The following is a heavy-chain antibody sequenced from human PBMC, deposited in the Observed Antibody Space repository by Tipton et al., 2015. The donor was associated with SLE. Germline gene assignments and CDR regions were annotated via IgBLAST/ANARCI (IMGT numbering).Heavy chain of an antibody. Sequence: SGFTFSSYWMSWVRQAPGKGLEWVANIKQDGSEKYYVDSVKGRFTISRDNAKNSLYLQMNSLRAEDTAVYYCAMMRPRGMGGYWGQGTLVTVSS. CDR2: IKQDGSEK. D-gene: IGHD3-10*01. CDR1: GFTFSSYW. J-gene: IGHJ4*02. V-gene: IGHV3-7*02. CDR3: AMMRPRGMGGY.